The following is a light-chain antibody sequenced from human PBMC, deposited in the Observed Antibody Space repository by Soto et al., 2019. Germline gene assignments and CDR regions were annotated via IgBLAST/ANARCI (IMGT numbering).Light chain of an antibody. CDR3: TSYADSNTYV. CDR1: SSDVGRYNY. Sequence: QSVLTQPPSASGSPGQSVTISCTGTSSDVGRYNYVSWYQHHPGKAPKLIIYDVSQRPSGVPDRFSGSKSGNTASLTVSGLQAEDEADYYCTSYADSNTYVFGTGTKVTVL. J-gene: IGLJ1*01. CDR2: DVS. V-gene: IGLV2-8*01.